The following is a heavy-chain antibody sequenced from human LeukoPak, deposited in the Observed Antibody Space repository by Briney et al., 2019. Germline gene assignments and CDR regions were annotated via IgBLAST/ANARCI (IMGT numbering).Heavy chain of an antibody. CDR3: ARPYYYDSRIDP. CDR1: GGSFSGYY. J-gene: IGHJ5*02. D-gene: IGHD3-22*01. V-gene: IGHV4-34*01. Sequence: SETLSLTCAVYGGSFSGYYWSWIRQPPGKGLEWIAYMHYSGSTYYNPSLKSRVTMSADTSKNQLSLKLSSVTAADTAVYYCARPYYYDSRIDPWGQGILVTVSS. CDR2: MHYSGST.